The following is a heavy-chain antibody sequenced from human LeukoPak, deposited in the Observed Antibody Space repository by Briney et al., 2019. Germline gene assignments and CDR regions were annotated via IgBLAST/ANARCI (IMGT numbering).Heavy chain of an antibody. V-gene: IGHV4-39*07. CDR2: IYYGGST. CDR1: GGSISSSSCY. D-gene: IGHD2-15*01. Sequence: SETLSLTCAVSGGSISSSSCYWGWIRQPPGKGLEWIGSIYYGGSTHYNPSLKSRVTMSVDTSKNQFSLKLSSVTAADTAVYYCARVSGSRFESLYGEDIGWFDPWGQGTLVTVSS. J-gene: IGHJ5*02. CDR3: ARVSGSRFESLYGEDIGWFDP.